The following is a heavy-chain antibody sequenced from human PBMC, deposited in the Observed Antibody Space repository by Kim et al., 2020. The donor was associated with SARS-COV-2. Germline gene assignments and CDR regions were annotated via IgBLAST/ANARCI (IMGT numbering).Heavy chain of an antibody. CDR2: IYHDGST. Sequence: SETLSLTCTISGGSISTYYWNWIRQSPGKGLEWIAYIYHDGSTKYNPSLKSRVTISVDTSKNQFSLKLSSVTAADTAIYYCTREPGDDAFDIWGQGTMVTVSS. V-gene: IGHV4-59*01. J-gene: IGHJ3*02. D-gene: IGHD7-27*01. CDR3: TREPGDDAFDI. CDR1: GGSISTYY.